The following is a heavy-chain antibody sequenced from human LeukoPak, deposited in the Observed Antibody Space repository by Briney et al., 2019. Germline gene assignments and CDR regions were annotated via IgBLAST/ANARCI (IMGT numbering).Heavy chain of an antibody. CDR1: GYSLTSYW. Sequence: GESLKISCKGSGYSLTSYWIGWARQMPGKGLEWMGIIYPGDSDTRYSPSFQGQVTISADKSISTAYLQWSSLKASDTAMYYCARAYDSSGYYFYYWGQGTLVTVSS. D-gene: IGHD3-22*01. CDR2: IYPGDSDT. J-gene: IGHJ4*02. CDR3: ARAYDSSGYYFYY. V-gene: IGHV5-51*01.